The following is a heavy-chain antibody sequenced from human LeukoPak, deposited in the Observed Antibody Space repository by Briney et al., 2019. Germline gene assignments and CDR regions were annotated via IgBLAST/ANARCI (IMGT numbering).Heavy chain of an antibody. CDR3: AKVYSSVWTHIGHFDY. CDR1: GFTFSDYY. D-gene: IGHD6-19*01. Sequence: GGSLIPSCAASGFTFSDYYMSWVRQAPGKGLEWVSGISRSGDSTFYTDSVKGRFTISRDNSKNTLYLQMNSLRAEDTAVYYCAKVYSSVWTHIGHFDYWGQGTLVTVSS. CDR2: ISRSGDST. V-gene: IGHV3-23*01. J-gene: IGHJ4*02.